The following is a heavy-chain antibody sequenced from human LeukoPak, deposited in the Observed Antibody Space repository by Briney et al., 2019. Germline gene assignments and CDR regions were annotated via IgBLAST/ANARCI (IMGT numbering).Heavy chain of an antibody. V-gene: IGHV1-2*02. CDR1: GYTFTGYY. CDR3: ARDEGAKIAFHI. J-gene: IGHJ3*02. D-gene: IGHD1-26*01. Sequence: GASVKVSCKASGYTFTGYYMHWVRQAPGQGLEWMGWINPNSGGTNYAQKFQGRVTMTRDTSISTAYMELSRLRFEGTAVYYCARDEGAKIAFHIWGQGTMATVSS. CDR2: INPNSGGT.